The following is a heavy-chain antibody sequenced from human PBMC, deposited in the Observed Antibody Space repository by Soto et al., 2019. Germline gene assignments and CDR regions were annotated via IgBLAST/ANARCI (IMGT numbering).Heavy chain of an antibody. CDR2: NSAYNGNT. CDR1: GYTFTSYG. J-gene: IGHJ4*02. D-gene: IGHD3-16*01. CDR3: ARDHRMITFGGPLAGY. Sequence: ASVQVSCKASGYTFTSYGISWVRQAPGQGREWMGWNSAYNGNTNSAQKLQGRVTMTTDTSKSTAYMELRSLRSDDTAVYFCARDHRMITFGGPLAGYWGQGTLVTVSS. V-gene: IGHV1-18*01.